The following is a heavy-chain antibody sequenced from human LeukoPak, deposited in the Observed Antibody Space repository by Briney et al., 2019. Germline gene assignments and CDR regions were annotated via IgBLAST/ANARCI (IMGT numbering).Heavy chain of an antibody. CDR1: GFTLSSYA. CDR2: IKEDESEK. Sequence: PGRSLRLSCAASGFTLSSYAMHWVRQAPGKGLEWVANIKEDESEKYYVDSVKGRFTISRDNAKNSLYLQMNTLRVEDTAVYYCARLRAFDIWGQGTMVTVSS. CDR3: ARLRAFDI. V-gene: IGHV3-7*01. J-gene: IGHJ3*02.